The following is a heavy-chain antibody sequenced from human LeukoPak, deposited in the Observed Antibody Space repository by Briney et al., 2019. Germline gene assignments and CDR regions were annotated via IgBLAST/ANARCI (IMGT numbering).Heavy chain of an antibody. J-gene: IGHJ4*02. V-gene: IGHV3-23*01. D-gene: IGHD2/OR15-2a*01. CDR1: GFIFSNYA. CDR3: AKGIRYYFDN. Sequence: GGSLRLSCAASGFIFSNYAMSWVRQAPGKGLEWVSSISGSGGSIDYADSVKGRFTISRDNSKSTVYLQMNSLRAEDTAVYYCAKGIRYYFDNWGQGTLVTVSS. CDR2: ISGSGGSI.